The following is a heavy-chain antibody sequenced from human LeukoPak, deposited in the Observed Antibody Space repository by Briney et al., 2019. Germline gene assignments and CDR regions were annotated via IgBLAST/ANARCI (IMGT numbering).Heavy chain of an antibody. CDR1: GGSISSYY. CDR2: IYYSGST. D-gene: IGHD2-2*01. J-gene: IGHJ3*02. Sequence: PSETLSLTCTVSGGSISSYYWSWIRQPPGKGLEWIGYIYYSGSTNYNPSLKSRVTISVDTSKNQFSLKLSSVTAADTAVYYCVRRGSVVVPAAKGWSFDIWGQGTMVTVSS. V-gene: IGHV4-59*01. CDR3: VRRGSVVVPAAKGWSFDI.